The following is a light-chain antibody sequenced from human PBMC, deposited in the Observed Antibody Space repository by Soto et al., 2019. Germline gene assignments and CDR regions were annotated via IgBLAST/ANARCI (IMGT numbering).Light chain of an antibody. J-gene: IGKJ1*01. Sequence: DIQLTQSPSFLSASVGDRVTITCRASQGISSYLAWYQQKPGKAPKLLIYAASTLQSGVPSRFSGSGSGTDFTLTISSLQPDDFATYYCQQFNTSPWTFGQGTKVDIK. CDR2: AAS. CDR1: QGISSY. CDR3: QQFNTSPWT. V-gene: IGKV1-9*01.